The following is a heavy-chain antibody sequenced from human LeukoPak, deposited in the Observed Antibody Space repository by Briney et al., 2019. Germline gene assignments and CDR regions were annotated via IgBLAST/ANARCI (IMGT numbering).Heavy chain of an antibody. Sequence: SETLSLTCTVSGGSISSYYWSWIRQPPGKGLEWIGYIYYSGSTYYNPSLRSRVTISVDTSKNQFSLKLSSVTAADTAVYYCARMGTYYYDSRFDPWGQGTLVTVSS. CDR3: ARMGTYYYDSRFDP. CDR1: GGSISSYY. V-gene: IGHV4-59*01. D-gene: IGHD3-22*01. CDR2: IYYSGST. J-gene: IGHJ5*02.